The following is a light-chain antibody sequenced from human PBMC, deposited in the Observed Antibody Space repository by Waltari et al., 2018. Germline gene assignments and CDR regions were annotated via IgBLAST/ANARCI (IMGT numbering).Light chain of an antibody. CDR2: AAS. CDR3: QQLNSYPLT. Sequence: IQFTQSPSSLSASVGDRVTITCRASQGISSYLAWYQQKPGKAPKLLIYAASTLQSGVPSRFSGSGSGTGFTLTISSLQPEDFATYYCQQLNSYPLTFGGGTKVEIK. V-gene: IGKV1-9*01. CDR1: QGISSY. J-gene: IGKJ4*01.